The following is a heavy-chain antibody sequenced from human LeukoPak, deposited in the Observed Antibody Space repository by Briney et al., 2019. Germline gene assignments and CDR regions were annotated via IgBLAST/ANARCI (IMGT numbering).Heavy chain of an antibody. D-gene: IGHD6-19*01. CDR3: ASIGGRIAVAGTVGY. CDR2: IYYSGST. Sequence: PSETLSLTCTVSGDSISSGGYYWGWIRQPPGKGLEWIGSIYYSGSTYYNPSLKSRVTISVDTSKNQFSLKLSSVTAADTAVYYCASIGGRIAVAGTVGYWGQGTLVTVSS. V-gene: IGHV4-39*07. CDR1: GDSISSGGYY. J-gene: IGHJ4*02.